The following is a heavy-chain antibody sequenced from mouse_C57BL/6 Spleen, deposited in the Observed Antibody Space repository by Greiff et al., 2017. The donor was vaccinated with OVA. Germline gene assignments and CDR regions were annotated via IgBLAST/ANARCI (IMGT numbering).Heavy chain of an antibody. CDR2: IYPRSGNT. CDR3: AREGTTVASSYWYFDV. J-gene: IGHJ1*03. V-gene: IGHV1-81*01. D-gene: IGHD1-1*01. CDR1: GYTFTSYG. Sequence: VQLQQSGAELARPGASVKLSCKASGYTFTSYGISWVKQRTGQGLEWIGEIYPRSGNTYYNEKFKGKATLTADKSSSTAYMELRSLTSEDSAVYFCAREGTTVASSYWYFDVWGTGTTVTVSS.